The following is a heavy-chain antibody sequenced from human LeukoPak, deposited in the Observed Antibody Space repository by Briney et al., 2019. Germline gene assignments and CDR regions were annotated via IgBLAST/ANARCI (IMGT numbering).Heavy chain of an antibody. CDR3: ARRVDYGGNSRAFDI. CDR2: IYPGDSAT. J-gene: IGHJ3*02. V-gene: IGHV5-51*01. D-gene: IGHD4-23*01. Sequence: GESLKISSKGSGSRFTSYWIGWVRQMPGKGVEWMGIIYPGDSATRYSPSFQGHVTISADKSISTAYLQWSSLKASDTAMYYCARRVDYGGNSRAFDIWGQGTMVTVSS. CDR1: GSRFTSYW.